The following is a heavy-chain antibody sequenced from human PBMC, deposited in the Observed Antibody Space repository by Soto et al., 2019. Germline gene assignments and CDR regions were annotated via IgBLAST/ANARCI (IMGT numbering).Heavy chain of an antibody. J-gene: IGHJ4*02. D-gene: IGHD1-26*01. CDR3: AKWVYYRFDY. CDR1: GGSISSGGYY. Sequence: QVQLQESGPGLVKPSQTLSLTCTVSGGSISSGGYYWSWIRQHPGKGLEWIGYIYYSGSTYYNPSLKSRISISIDTSKNHFSLKLSSVTAADTAVYYCAKWVYYRFDYWGQGTLVTVSS. V-gene: IGHV4-31*03. CDR2: IYYSGST.